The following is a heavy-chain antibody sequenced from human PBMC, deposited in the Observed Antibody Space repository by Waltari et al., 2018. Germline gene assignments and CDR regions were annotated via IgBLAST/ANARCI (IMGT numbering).Heavy chain of an antibody. CDR1: GFTFSSYA. J-gene: IGHJ1*01. D-gene: IGHD5-12*01. CDR3: AKDRNVVANSEYFQH. CDR2: ISGGGAST. Sequence: EVQLLESGGGLVQPGGSLRLSCAASGFTFSSYAMSWVRQAPGKGLEWVSAISGGGASTFYADSVKGRFIISRDNSKNTLYLQMKSLRAEDTAVYYCAKDRNVVANSEYFQHWGQGTLVTVSS. V-gene: IGHV3-23*01.